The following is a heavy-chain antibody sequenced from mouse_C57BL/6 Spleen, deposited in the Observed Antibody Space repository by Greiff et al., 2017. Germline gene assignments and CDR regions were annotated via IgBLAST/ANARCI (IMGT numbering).Heavy chain of an antibody. D-gene: IGHD1-1*01. CDR3: ARLYYGSSYGAMDY. V-gene: IGHV1-50*01. Sequence: VQLQQPGAELVKPGASVKLSCKASGYTFTSYWMQWVKQRPGQGLEWIGEIEPSDSYTNYNQKFKGKAQLTVDTSSSTAYMQLSSLTSEDSAVYYCARLYYGSSYGAMDYWGQGTSVTVSS. CDR1: GYTFTSYW. CDR2: IEPSDSYT. J-gene: IGHJ4*01.